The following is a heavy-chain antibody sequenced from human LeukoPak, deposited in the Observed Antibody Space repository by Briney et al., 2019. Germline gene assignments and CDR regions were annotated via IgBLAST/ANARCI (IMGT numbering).Heavy chain of an antibody. CDR3: AKSLNGGNIDMVFDY. CDR2: ISSSSSYT. D-gene: IGHD5-18*01. CDR1: GFTFSDYY. Sequence: GGSLRLSCAASGFTFSDYYMSWIRQAPGKGLEWVSYISSSSSYTNYADSVKGRFTISRDNAKNSLYLQMNSLRAKDTAVYYCAKSLNGGNIDMVFDYWGQGTLVTVSS. V-gene: IGHV3-11*03. J-gene: IGHJ4*02.